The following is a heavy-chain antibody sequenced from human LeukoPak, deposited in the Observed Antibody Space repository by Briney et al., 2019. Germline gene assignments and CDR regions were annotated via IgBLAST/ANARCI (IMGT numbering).Heavy chain of an antibody. D-gene: IGHD3-22*01. CDR3: ARDPYYYDSSGYLLPYYFDY. Sequence: GGSLRLSCAASGFTFSNYAMSWVRQAPGKGLEWVSAISNSGGDIYYADSVKGRFTISRDNSKNTLYLQMNSLRPEDTAVYYCARDPYYYDSSGYLLPYYFDYWGQGTLVTVSS. V-gene: IGHV3-23*01. CDR1: GFTFSNYA. J-gene: IGHJ4*02. CDR2: ISNSGGDI.